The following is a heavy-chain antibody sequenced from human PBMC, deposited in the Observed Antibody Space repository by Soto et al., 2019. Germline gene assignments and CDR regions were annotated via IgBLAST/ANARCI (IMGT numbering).Heavy chain of an antibody. CDR3: ARSTVPRGWFFDF. V-gene: IGHV4-59*01. Sequence: QVQLQESGPGLVKASETLSLTCTVSGGSISSYHWSWIRQPPGKGLEWIGYIYYSGSTNYHPSLKSRTTRSADTSKNHFSLKLISVPAADTAVYYCARSTVPRGWFFDFWGRGTLVTVSS. D-gene: IGHD4-17*01. CDR1: GGSISSYH. J-gene: IGHJ2*01. CDR2: IYYSGST.